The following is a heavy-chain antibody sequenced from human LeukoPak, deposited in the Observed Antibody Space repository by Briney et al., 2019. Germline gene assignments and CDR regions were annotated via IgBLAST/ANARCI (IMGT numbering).Heavy chain of an antibody. V-gene: IGHV1-24*01. CDR3: AAGRPYSLLDY. J-gene: IGHJ4*02. D-gene: IGHD5-18*01. CDR1: GSSLSELS. CDR2: FDVIDSET. Sequence: ASVKVSCTVSGSSLSELSLYWVRQAPGKGLEWMGGFDVIDSETFYAQKFQGRVTMTEDSSADTAYMELRSLTSDDTALYYCAAGRPYSLLDYWGQGTLVTVSS.